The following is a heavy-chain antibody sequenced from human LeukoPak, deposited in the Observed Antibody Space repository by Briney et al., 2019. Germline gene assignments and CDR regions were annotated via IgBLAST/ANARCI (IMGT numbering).Heavy chain of an antibody. V-gene: IGHV3-74*01. CDR1: GFSFSSYW. Sequence: PGGSLRLSCGASGFSFSSYWMHWVRQAPGKGLVWVSRINTDGSVITYADSVKGRFTISRDNAKNTLYLQMNGLRAEDTAVYYCARIPATGTALDCWGQGTLVTVSS. CDR3: ARIPATGTALDC. D-gene: IGHD6-13*01. J-gene: IGHJ4*02. CDR2: INTDGSVI.